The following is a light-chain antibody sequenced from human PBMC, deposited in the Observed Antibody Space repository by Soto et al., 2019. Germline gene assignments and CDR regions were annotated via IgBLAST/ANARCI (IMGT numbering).Light chain of an antibody. Sequence: QSVLTQPPSVSGAPGQRVTISCTGSSSNLGAGSDVHWYQQLPGTAPKLLIYGNNNRPSGVPDRFSGSKSGTSASLAITGLQAEDEADYYCQSYDSSLSGYVFGTGTKLTVL. V-gene: IGLV1-40*01. CDR1: SSNLGAGSD. J-gene: IGLJ1*01. CDR3: QSYDSSLSGYV. CDR2: GNN.